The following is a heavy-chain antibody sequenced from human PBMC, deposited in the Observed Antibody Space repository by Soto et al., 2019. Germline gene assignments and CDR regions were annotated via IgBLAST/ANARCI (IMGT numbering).Heavy chain of an antibody. CDR2: ISYDGSNK. D-gene: IGHD3-3*01. Sequence: GGSMRLSCAASGFPFSSYGMHWVRQAPGKGLEWVAVISYDGSNKYYADSVKGRFTISRDNSKNTLYLQMNSLRAEDTAVYYCAKAPFGVVIMAHGMDVWGQGTTVTVSS. CDR1: GFPFSSYG. CDR3: AKAPFGVVIMAHGMDV. V-gene: IGHV3-30*18. J-gene: IGHJ6*02.